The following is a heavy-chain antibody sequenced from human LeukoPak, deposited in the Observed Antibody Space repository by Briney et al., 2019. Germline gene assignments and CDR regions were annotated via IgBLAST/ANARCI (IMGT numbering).Heavy chain of an antibody. CDR3: ARDRFNCSSTSCYDYNWFDP. D-gene: IGHD2-2*01. Sequence: PSETLSLTCTVSGGSISSSSYYWGWIRQPPGKGLEWIGSIYYSGSTYYNPSLKSRVTISVDTSKNQFSLKLSSVTAADTAVYYCARDRFNCSSTSCYDYNWFDPWGQGTLVTVSS. J-gene: IGHJ5*02. CDR2: IYYSGST. CDR1: GGSISSSSYY. V-gene: IGHV4-39*07.